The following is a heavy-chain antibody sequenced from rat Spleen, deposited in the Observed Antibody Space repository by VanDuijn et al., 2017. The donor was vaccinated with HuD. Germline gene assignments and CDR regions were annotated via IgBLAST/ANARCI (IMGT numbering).Heavy chain of an antibody. CDR2: IWGGGST. V-gene: IGHV2-15*01. D-gene: IGHD1-3*01. CDR3: AREGPFNPFAY. Sequence: QVQLKESGPGLVQHSRTLYLTCTVSGFSLTNYGINWVRQPPGKGLEWIAAIWGGGSTHYNSVLKSRLSISRDTSKSQVLLEMNSLQTEDTAMYFCAREGPFNPFAYWGQGTLVTVSS. CDR1: GFSLTNYG. J-gene: IGHJ3*01.